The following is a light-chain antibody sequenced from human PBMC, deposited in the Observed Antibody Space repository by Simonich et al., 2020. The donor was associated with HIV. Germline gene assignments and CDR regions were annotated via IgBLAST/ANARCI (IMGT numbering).Light chain of an antibody. J-gene: IGLJ2*01. CDR3: SSYTSSIDVV. V-gene: IGLV2-8*01. CDR2: EVS. Sequence: QSALTQPPSASGSPGQSVTISCTGTSSDVGGYNYVSWYQQHPGKAPKLMIYEVSKRPSGVPGRFSGSKSGNTASLTVSGLQAEDEADYYCSSYTSSIDVVFGGGTKLTVL. CDR1: SSDVGGYNY.